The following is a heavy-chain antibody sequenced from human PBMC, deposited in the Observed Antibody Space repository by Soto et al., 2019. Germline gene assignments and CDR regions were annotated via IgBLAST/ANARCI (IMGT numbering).Heavy chain of an antibody. CDR2: INHSGST. Sequence: LETLSLTCAVYGGSFSGYYWSWIRQPPGKGLEWIGEINHSGSTNYNPSLKSRVTISVDTSKNQFSLKLSSVTAADTAVYYCARTVDYGDYGRRMFDYWGQGTLVTVSS. CDR3: ARTVDYGDYGRRMFDY. CDR1: GGSFSGYY. J-gene: IGHJ4*02. D-gene: IGHD4-17*01. V-gene: IGHV4-34*01.